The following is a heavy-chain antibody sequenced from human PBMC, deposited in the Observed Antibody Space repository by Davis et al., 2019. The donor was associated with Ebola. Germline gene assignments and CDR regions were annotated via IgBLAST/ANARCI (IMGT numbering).Heavy chain of an antibody. J-gene: IGHJ3*02. V-gene: IGHV5-51*01. D-gene: IGHD6-25*01. CDR2: IYPGDSDT. CDR3: ARRRQRNDAFDI. CDR1: GYSFTSYW. Sequence: PGGSLRLSCKGSGYSFTSYWIGWVRQMPGKGLEWMGIIYPGDSDTRYSPSFQGQVTISADKSISTAYLQWSSLKASDTAMYYCARRRQRNDAFDIWGQGTMVTVSS.